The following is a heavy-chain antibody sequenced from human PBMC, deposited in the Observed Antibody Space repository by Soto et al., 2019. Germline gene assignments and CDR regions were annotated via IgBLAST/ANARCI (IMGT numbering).Heavy chain of an antibody. CDR2: VSSRGTT. CDR3: ARESLDDSP. V-gene: IGHV4-39*02. D-gene: IGHD1-1*01. CDR1: GGSISSSSYY. J-gene: IGHJ4*02. Sequence: PSETLSLTCSVSGGSISSSSYYWGWIRQPPGKGLGWIGIVSSRGTTYFNPSVRSRVTMSVDTSRNQYSMTLTFVTVADTAVYYCARESLDDSPWGPGTLVTVSS.